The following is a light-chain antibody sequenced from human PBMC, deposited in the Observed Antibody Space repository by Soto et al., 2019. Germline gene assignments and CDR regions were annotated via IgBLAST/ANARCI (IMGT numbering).Light chain of an antibody. CDR1: QSISSY. V-gene: IGKV1-39*01. Sequence: DIQVTQSPSSLSASVGDRVTITCRASQSISSYLNWYQQKPGKAPKLLIYAASSLQSGVPSRFSGSGSGTDFTLTISSLQPEDFATYYCQQSYSTPPEYTFGQGTKVDIK. CDR3: QQSYSTPPEYT. J-gene: IGKJ2*01. CDR2: AAS.